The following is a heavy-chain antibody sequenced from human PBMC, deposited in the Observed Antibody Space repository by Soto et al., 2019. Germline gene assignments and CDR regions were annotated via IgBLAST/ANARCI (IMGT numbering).Heavy chain of an antibody. D-gene: IGHD2-15*01. CDR2: FVPLFGST. V-gene: IGHV1-69*01. Sequence: QVQLVQSGAEVKKPGSSVKVSCQASGGTFSGYALTWVRQAPGQGLEWMGEFVPLFGSTNYAQKFAGRITIIADESTSTGYMELSTLRSEDTAVYYCATHSLGTSSAPYFDNWGQGTLVTVSS. CDR1: GGTFSGYA. CDR3: ATHSLGTSSAPYFDN. J-gene: IGHJ4*02.